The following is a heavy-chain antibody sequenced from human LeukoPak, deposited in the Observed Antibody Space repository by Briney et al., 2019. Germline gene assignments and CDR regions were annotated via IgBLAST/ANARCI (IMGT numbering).Heavy chain of an antibody. CDR3: AKDLGKDMVTFSIDN. CDR1: GFTFSTYG. V-gene: IGHV3-23*01. J-gene: IGHJ4*02. CDR2: ISVSAGST. D-gene: IGHD5-12*01. Sequence: GGSLRLSCAASGFTFSTYGMGWVRQAPGKGLEWVSSISVSAGSTYYAASVKGRFTISRDNSKNTMYLRMNSLTAADTAIYYCAKDLGKDMVTFSIDNWGRGNMVTVSS.